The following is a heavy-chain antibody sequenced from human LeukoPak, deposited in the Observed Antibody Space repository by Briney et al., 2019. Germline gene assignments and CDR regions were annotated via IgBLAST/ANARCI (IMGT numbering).Heavy chain of an antibody. D-gene: IGHD2-21*01. J-gene: IGHJ3*02. CDR1: GGSISSYY. V-gene: IGHV4-59*08. CDR3: ARLRSVSQVFDAFDI. CDR2: IYYSGST. Sequence: SETLSLTCTVSGGSISSYYWSWIRQPPGKGLEWIGYIYYSGSTNYNPSLKSRVTISVDTSKNQFSLKLSSVTAADTAVYYCARLRSVSQVFDAFDIWGQGTMVTVS.